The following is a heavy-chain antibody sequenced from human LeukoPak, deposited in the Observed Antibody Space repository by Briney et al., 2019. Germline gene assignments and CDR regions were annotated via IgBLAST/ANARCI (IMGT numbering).Heavy chain of an antibody. D-gene: IGHD2-2*01. Sequence: ASVKVSCKASGYTFTGYYMHWVRQAPGQGLEWMGWINPNNGGTNYAQKFQGRVTMTRDTSISTAYMELSRLRSDDTAVYYCARDVVSRGWFDPWGQGTLVTVSS. J-gene: IGHJ5*02. CDR1: GYTFTGYY. V-gene: IGHV1-2*02. CDR2: INPNNGGT. CDR3: ARDVVSRGWFDP.